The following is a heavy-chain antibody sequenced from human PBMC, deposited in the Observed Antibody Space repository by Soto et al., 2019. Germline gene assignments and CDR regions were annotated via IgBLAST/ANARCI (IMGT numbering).Heavy chain of an antibody. CDR2: ISYDGNNK. V-gene: IGHV3-30-3*01. Sequence: PGGSLRLSCAGSGFTFSTYSMHWVRQAPCKGLERVALISYDGNNKYYADSVKGRFTISRDNSKNTLYLQMNSLRAEDTAVYYCARGAVTGTSIFDYWGPGTLVTV. D-gene: IGHD6-19*01. CDR1: GFTFSTYS. CDR3: ARGAVTGTSIFDY. J-gene: IGHJ4*02.